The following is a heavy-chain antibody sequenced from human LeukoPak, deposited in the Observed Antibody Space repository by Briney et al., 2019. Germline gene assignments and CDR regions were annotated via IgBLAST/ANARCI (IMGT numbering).Heavy chain of an antibody. CDR1: GFTFSSYA. Sequence: GGSLRLSCAASGFTFSSYAISWVRQAPGKGLEWVSAISKSGDSTYYADSVKGRFTISRDNAKNSLYLQMNSLRDEDTAVYYCAREDPYSSGWSFDYWGQGTLVTVSS. CDR2: ISKSGDST. CDR3: AREDPYSSGWSFDY. V-gene: IGHV3-23*01. D-gene: IGHD6-19*01. J-gene: IGHJ4*02.